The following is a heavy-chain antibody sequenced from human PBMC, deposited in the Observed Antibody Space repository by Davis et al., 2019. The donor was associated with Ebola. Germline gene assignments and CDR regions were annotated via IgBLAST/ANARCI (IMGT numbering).Heavy chain of an antibody. CDR3: AKDKTMATHYWYFDL. V-gene: IGHV3-48*01. CDR2: ISKNSGVK. Sequence: GGSLRLSCAASGFIFSNYDMVWVRQAPGRGLELVSYISKNSGVKYNADSVKGRFTISRDNSKNTFYLQMNSLRAEDTALYYCAKDKTMATHYWYFDLWGRGTLVTVSS. D-gene: IGHD4/OR15-4a*01. CDR1: GFIFSNYD. J-gene: IGHJ2*01.